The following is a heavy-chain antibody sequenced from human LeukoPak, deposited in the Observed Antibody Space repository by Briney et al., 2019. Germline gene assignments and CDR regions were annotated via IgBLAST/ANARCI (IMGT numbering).Heavy chain of an antibody. J-gene: IGHJ4*02. CDR3: AKDYSSGWYGRLDY. CDR2: ISWNSGSI. V-gene: IGHV3-9*01. Sequence: GGSLRLSCAASGFTFDDYAMHWVRQAPGKGLEWVSGISWNSGSIGYADSVKGRFTISRDNAKNSLYLQMNSLRAEDTALYYCAKDYSSGWYGRLDYWGQGTLVTVSS. D-gene: IGHD6-19*01. CDR1: GFTFDDYA.